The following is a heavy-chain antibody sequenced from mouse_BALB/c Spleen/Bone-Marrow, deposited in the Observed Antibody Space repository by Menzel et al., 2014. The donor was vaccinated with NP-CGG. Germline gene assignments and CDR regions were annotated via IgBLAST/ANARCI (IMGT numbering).Heavy chain of an antibody. CDR1: GFSLTNYG. CDR2: IWRGGTT. Sequence: VQLVESGPSLVQPSQSLSIPCTVSGFSLTNYGIYWVRQSPGKGLEWLGVIWRGGTTDYNAAFMSRLSITKDNSKSQVFFKMNSLQADDTAIYYCAKGHYGSSPFAYWGQGTLVTVSA. J-gene: IGHJ3*01. D-gene: IGHD1-1*01. CDR3: AKGHYGSSPFAY. V-gene: IGHV2-5-1*01.